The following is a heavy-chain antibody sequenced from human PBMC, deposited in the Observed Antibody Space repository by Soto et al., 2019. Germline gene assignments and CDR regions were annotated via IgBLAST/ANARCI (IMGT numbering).Heavy chain of an antibody. CDR3: ARCSLVVVPAPGFDP. CDR2: IYYSGTT. Sequence: SETLSLTCTVPGGSISSGGYYWSWIRQHPGKGLVWIGYIYYSGTTYYNPSLKSRVTISVDTSKNQFSLKLSSVSAADTALYYCARCSLVVVPAPGFDPWGRGTLVTVSS. D-gene: IGHD2-2*01. V-gene: IGHV4-31*03. J-gene: IGHJ5*02. CDR1: GGSISSGGYY.